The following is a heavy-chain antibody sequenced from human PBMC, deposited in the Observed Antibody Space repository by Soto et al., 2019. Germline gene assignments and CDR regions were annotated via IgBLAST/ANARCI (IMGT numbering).Heavy chain of an antibody. V-gene: IGHV1-69*01. J-gene: IGHJ5*02. CDR2: ITPVFGTA. D-gene: IGHD4-17*01. CDR3: ARSLEGTTVTNWFYP. CDR1: ADTFNSYS. Sequence: QVQLVQSGAEVKKPGSSVKVSCKASADTFNSYSLSWLRQAPGQRLEWMGGITPVFGTADYAQSFEDRLTITADDSTSTVYMELSSLRSDDTAVYYCARSLEGTTVTNWFYPWGQGALVTVSS.